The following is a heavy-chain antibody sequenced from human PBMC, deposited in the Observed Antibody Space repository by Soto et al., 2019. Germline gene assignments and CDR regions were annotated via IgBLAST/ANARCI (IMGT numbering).Heavy chain of an antibody. V-gene: IGHV4-59*01. J-gene: IGHJ3*01. CDR2: ISYSGST. Sequence: SETLYLTCTVSGGSISSYYWSWIRQPPGKGLEWIAYISYSGSTNYNPSLKSRVTISVDTSKNQFSLKLNSVTAADTALYYCARGGITGARGAFDVWGRGTMVTVSS. D-gene: IGHD1-20*01. CDR3: ARGGITGARGAFDV. CDR1: GGSISSYY.